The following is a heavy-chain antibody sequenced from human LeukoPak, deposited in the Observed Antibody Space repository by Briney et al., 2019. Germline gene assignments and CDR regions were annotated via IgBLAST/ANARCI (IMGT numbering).Heavy chain of an antibody. CDR3: ARASSSSPSYWFDP. J-gene: IGHJ5*02. D-gene: IGHD6-6*01. CDR1: VYTFTSYD. Sequence: ASVNVSCKPSVYTFTSYDINWVRQAPGQGLEWMGWMNPNSGNTGYAQKFQGRVTMTRNTSISTAYMELSSLRSEDTAVYYCARASSSSPSYWFDPWGQGTLVTVSS. CDR2: MNPNSGNT. V-gene: IGHV1-8*01.